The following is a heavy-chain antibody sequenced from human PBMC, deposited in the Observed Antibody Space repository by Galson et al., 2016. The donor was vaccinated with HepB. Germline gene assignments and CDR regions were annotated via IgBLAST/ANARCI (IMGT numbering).Heavy chain of an antibody. V-gene: IGHV3-74*03. Sequence: SLRLSCAASGFAFNSHWMHWVRRGPGKGLTWVSRINNDGTTRTYADFVKGRFTISRDNARNTLYLELSDLRAEDTAVYYCARWDWYYFSGLDVWGQGTTVTVSS. CDR1: GFAFNSHW. CDR3: ARWDWYYFSGLDV. CDR2: INNDGTTR. J-gene: IGHJ6*02. D-gene: IGHD3-10*01.